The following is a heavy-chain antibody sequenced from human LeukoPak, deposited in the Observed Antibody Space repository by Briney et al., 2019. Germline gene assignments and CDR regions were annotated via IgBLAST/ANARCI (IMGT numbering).Heavy chain of an antibody. CDR3: ARLGSSWSSDY. J-gene: IGHJ4*02. CDR1: GFTFSSYG. V-gene: IGHV3-33*01. Sequence: GGSLRLSCAASGFTFSSYGMHWVRQAPGKGLERVALIWYDGRRQFYANSVKGRFTISRDDSSNTLFLQMNGLRAEDTAVYYCARLGSSWSSDYWGQGTLVTVSS. CDR2: IWYDGRRQ. D-gene: IGHD6-13*01.